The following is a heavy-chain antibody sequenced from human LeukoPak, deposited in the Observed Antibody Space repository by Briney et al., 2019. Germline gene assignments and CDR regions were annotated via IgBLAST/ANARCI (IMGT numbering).Heavy chain of an antibody. CDR1: GGSISSYY. V-gene: IGHV4-59*08. CDR3: ARLPNGRSTRCYRGAFDY. J-gene: IGHJ4*02. D-gene: IGHD2-2*01. CDR2: IYYTGST. Sequence: SETLSLTCTVSGGSISSYYWSWLRQPPGKGLEGIGYIYYTGSTKYNHSLKSRVTISVDTPKNQFSLQLSSVTAADTAVYYWARLPNGRSTRCYRGAFDYWGQGTLVTVSS.